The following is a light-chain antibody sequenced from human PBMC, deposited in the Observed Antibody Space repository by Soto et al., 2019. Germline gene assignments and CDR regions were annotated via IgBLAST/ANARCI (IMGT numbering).Light chain of an antibody. V-gene: IGKV1-39*01. CDR3: QQSYSHPRAT. J-gene: IGKJ1*01. CDR2: AAS. Sequence: DIQMTQSPSSLSASVGDRVTITCRASQSISSYLNWYQQKPGKAPKLLIYAASSLQSGVPSRFSGSGSGTDFTLTISSLQPEDFATYYCQQSYSHPRATFGQGTKVEIK. CDR1: QSISSY.